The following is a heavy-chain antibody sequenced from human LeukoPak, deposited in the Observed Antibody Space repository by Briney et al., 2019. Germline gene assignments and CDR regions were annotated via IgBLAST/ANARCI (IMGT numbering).Heavy chain of an antibody. CDR1: GFTFSTYG. V-gene: IGHV3-30*02. Sequence: GGSLRLSCAASGFTFSTYGMHWVRQAPGKGLEWVAFIRYDGSNKYYADSLKGRFTISRDNSKNTLYLQMNSLRAEDTAVYYCANSRLRDYYYIDVWGKGTTVTVSS. D-gene: IGHD5-24*01. CDR3: ANSRLRDYYYIDV. CDR2: IRYDGSNK. J-gene: IGHJ6*03.